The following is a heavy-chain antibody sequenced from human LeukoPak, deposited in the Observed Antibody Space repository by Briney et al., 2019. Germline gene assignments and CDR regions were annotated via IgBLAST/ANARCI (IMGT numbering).Heavy chain of an antibody. CDR2: IKEDGSDK. Sequence: GGSLRLSCAASGFTFSRHWMSWVRQAPGKGLEWVANIKEDGSDKYYVDSVKGRFTISRDNAQNSVYLQMNSLRAEDTAVYYCGREAFHSADFRGQGTLVTVSS. D-gene: IGHD3-10*01. J-gene: IGHJ4*02. CDR1: GFTFSRHW. V-gene: IGHV3-7*01. CDR3: GREAFHSADF.